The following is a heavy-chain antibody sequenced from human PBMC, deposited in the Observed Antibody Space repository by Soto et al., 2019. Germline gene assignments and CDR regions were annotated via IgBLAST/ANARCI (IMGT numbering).Heavy chain of an antibody. CDR2: ISAYNGNT. J-gene: IGHJ5*02. D-gene: IGHD1-26*01. CDR1: GYTFTSYG. Sequence: QVQLVQSGGEVKKPGASVKVSCKASGYTFTSYGISGVRQAPGQGLEWMGRISAYNGNTNYAPKLQGRVTMTTDTSTSTAYLAPRSMRSDDKAVYYCAIVVGALGHWFDPWGQGTLVTVSS. CDR3: AIVVGALGHWFDP. V-gene: IGHV1-18*01.